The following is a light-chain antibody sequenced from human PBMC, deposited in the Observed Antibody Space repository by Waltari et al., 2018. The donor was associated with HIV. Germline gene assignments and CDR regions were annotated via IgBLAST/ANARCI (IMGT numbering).Light chain of an antibody. J-gene: IGLJ1*01. Sequence: QSALTQPASVSGSPGQSITISCTGTKRYVGGSHLVSWYQQHPGKAPKLMIYEGSKRPSGVSNRFSGSKSGNTASLTISGLQAEDEADYYCCSYAGSNTFVFGTGTKVTVL. CDR2: EGS. CDR1: KRYVGGSHL. V-gene: IGLV2-23*03. CDR3: CSYAGSNTFV.